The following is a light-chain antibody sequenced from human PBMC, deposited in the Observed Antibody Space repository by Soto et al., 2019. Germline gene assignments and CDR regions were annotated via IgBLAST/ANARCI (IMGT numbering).Light chain of an antibody. V-gene: IGKV1-39*01. CDR2: AAS. CDR1: QSISSY. J-gene: IGKJ4*01. CDR3: PQSYSTPRT. Sequence: IHMTESPSSLSASVGDRVTITCRASQSISSYLNWYQQKPGKAPKLLIYAASSLQSGVPSRFSGSGSGTDFTLTISSLQPEDFATYYCPQSYSTPRTFGGGTKVDIK.